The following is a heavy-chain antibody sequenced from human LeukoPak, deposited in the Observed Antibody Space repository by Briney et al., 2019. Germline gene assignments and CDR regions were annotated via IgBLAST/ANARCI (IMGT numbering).Heavy chain of an antibody. CDR2: MNPKSGGT. V-gene: IGHV1-2*02. CDR1: GYTFTSYD. CDR3: ARSPDILTGEKFDY. D-gene: IGHD3-9*01. J-gene: IGHJ4*02. Sequence: ASVKVSCKASGYTFTSYDINWVRQATGQGLEWMGWMNPKSGGTNYAQKFEARVTMNRDTSISTAYMELSRLRFDDTAVYYCARSPDILTGEKFDYWGQGPLVTVSS.